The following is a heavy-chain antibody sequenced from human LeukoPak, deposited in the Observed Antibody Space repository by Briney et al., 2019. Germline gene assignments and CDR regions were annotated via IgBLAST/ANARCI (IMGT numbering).Heavy chain of an antibody. D-gene: IGHD2-2*01. V-gene: IGHV3-23*01. CDR2: ISGSGGTT. J-gene: IGHJ4*02. Sequence: GGSLRLSCAASGFTFSSCAMSWVRQAPGKGLEWVSAISGSGGTTYFADSVKGRFTISRDNSKNTLFLQMNSLRAEDTAVYYCAKDSRYCSSTGCYAEFDYWGQGTLVTVSS. CDR3: AKDSRYCSSTGCYAEFDY. CDR1: GFTFSSCA.